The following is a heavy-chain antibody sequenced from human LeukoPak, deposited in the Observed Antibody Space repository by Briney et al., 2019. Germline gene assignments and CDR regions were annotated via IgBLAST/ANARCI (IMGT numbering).Heavy chain of an antibody. J-gene: IGHJ5*02. V-gene: IGHV3-48*01. Sequence: PGGSLRLSCAASGFTFSSYSMNWVRQAPGKGLEWVSYISSSSSTIYYADSVKGRFTISRDNSKNTLYLQMNSLRAEDTAVYYCARESYTRTYYDILTAIDPWGQGTLVTVSS. CDR1: GFTFSSYS. D-gene: IGHD3-9*01. CDR2: ISSSSSTI. CDR3: ARESYTRTYYDILTAIDP.